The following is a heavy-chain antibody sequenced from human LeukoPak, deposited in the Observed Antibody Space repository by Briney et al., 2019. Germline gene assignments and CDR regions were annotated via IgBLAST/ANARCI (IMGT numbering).Heavy chain of an antibody. CDR3: ARDAPRITMVRGVII. CDR1: GFTFSSYA. Sequence: GGSLRLSCAASGFTFSSYAMHWVRQAPGKGLEWVAAISYDGGKKYYADSLKGRFTISRDNSKNTLYLQMDSLRAEDTAVYYCARDAPRITMVRGVIIWGQGTLVTVSS. V-gene: IGHV3-30-3*01. D-gene: IGHD3-10*01. CDR2: ISYDGGKK. J-gene: IGHJ4*02.